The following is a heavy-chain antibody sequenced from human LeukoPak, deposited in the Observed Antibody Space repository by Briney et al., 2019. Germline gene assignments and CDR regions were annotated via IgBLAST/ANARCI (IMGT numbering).Heavy chain of an antibody. CDR3: AREDYVWGSYRSSGSD. CDR1: GFTVSSNY. D-gene: IGHD3-16*02. J-gene: IGHJ4*02. V-gene: IGHV3-66*01. Sequence: GGSLRLSCAASGFTVSSNYMSWVRQAPGKGLEWISVIYSGGSTYYADSVKGRFTISRDNSKNTLYLQMNSLRAEDTAVYYCAREDYVWGSYRSSGSDWGQGTLVTVSS. CDR2: IYSGGST.